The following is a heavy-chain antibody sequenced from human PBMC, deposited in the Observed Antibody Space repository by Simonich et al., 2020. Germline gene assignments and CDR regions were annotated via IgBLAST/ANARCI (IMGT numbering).Heavy chain of an antibody. V-gene: IGHV1-2*02. CDR2: NNPYIGGT. CDR1: GYTFTGYY. CDR3: ARGPRWTGDDAFDI. Sequence: QVQLVQSGAEVKKPGASVKVSCKASGYTFTGYYMHWVRQAPGQGLEWMEWNNPYIGGTNYEQKFQGRVTMTRDTSTSTAYMELSRLRSDDTAVYYCARGPRWTGDDAFDIWGQGTMVTVSS. J-gene: IGHJ3*02. D-gene: IGHD7-27*01.